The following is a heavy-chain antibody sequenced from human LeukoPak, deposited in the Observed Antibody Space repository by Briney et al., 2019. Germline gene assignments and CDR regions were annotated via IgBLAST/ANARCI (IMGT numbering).Heavy chain of an antibody. CDR3: AVEYSSSLLGDS. V-gene: IGHV3-48*01. D-gene: IGHD6-6*01. CDR1: GFTFSSYS. CDR2: ISSSSSSTI. Sequence: PGGSLRLSCAASGFTFSSYSMNWVRQAPGKGLEWVSYISSSSSSTIYYADSVKGRFTISRDNAKNSLYLQMNSLRAEDTAVYYCAVEYSSSLLGDSWGQGTLVTVSS. J-gene: IGHJ4*02.